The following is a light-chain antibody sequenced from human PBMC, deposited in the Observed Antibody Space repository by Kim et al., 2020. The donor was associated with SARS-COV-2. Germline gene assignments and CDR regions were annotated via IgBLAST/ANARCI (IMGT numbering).Light chain of an antibody. CDR1: QSVSID. Sequence: VSPGERATLSCRASQSVSIDLAWYQQKPGQAPRLLIYGASTRATGIPARFSGSGSGTEFTLTISSLQSEDSAVYYCQQYYNWPRTFGQGTKVDIK. CDR2: GAS. V-gene: IGKV3-15*01. J-gene: IGKJ1*01. CDR3: QQYYNWPRT.